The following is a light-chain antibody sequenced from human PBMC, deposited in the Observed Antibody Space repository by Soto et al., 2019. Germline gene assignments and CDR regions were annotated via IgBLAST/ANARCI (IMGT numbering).Light chain of an antibody. CDR3: QSYDSSLSAYV. Sequence: QSVLTQPPSVSGAPGQRVTISCTGSSSNIGAGYDVHWYQQLPGTAPKLLIYGNSNRPSGVPDRFSGSKSGTSASLAITGLQAEDDAHYYCQSYDSSLSAYVFATGTKVTAL. CDR1: SSNIGAGYD. CDR2: GNS. J-gene: IGLJ1*01. V-gene: IGLV1-40*01.